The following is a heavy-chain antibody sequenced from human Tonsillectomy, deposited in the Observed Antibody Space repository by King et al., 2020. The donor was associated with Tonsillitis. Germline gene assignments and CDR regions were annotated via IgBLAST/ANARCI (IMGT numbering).Heavy chain of an antibody. V-gene: IGHV4-59*01. J-gene: IGHJ4*02. Sequence: TVSGGSISSYYWSWIRQPPGKGLEWIWFIYYSVSTNYSPSLQSRVTISEDTSQNQFYLKLSSVTATDTAVYYCARGMREWFRYFDYWGQGTLVTVSS. CDR3: ARGMREWFRYFDY. CDR1: GGSISSYY. D-gene: IGHD3-3*01. CDR2: IYYSVST.